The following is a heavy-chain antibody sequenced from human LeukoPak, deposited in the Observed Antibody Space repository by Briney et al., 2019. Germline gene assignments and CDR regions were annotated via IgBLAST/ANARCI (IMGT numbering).Heavy chain of an antibody. J-gene: IGHJ4*02. CDR1: GGTFSSYA. CDR2: IIPIFGTA. D-gene: IGHD3-22*01. Sequence: ASVKVSCKASGGTFSSYAISWVRQAPGQGLEWMGGIIPIFGTANYAQKFQGRVTITADESTSTAYMELSSLRSEDTAVYHCARGSGYYDSSGYYYFDYWGQGTLVTVSS. V-gene: IGHV1-69*13. CDR3: ARGSGYYDSSGYYYFDY.